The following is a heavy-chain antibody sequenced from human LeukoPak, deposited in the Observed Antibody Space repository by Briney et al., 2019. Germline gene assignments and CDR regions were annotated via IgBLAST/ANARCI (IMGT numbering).Heavy chain of an antibody. V-gene: IGHV4-31*03. J-gene: IGHJ3*02. D-gene: IGHD3-10*01. CDR1: VGSLSSGGYY. Sequence: PSQTLSLTCTVSVGSLSSGGYYWSWIRQHPGKGLEWNGYIYYSGSTYYNPSLKSRVTISVNTAKNQFSLNLSSVTAADTAVYYCARVGGTMVRGVIIRAIDIWGQGTMVTVSS. CDR3: ARVGGTMVRGVIIRAIDI. CDR2: IYYSGST.